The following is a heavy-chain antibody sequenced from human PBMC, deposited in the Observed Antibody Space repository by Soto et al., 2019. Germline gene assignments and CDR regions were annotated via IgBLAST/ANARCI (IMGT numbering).Heavy chain of an antibody. D-gene: IGHD4-17*01. J-gene: IGHJ3*02. CDR3: TRVLDYGGNSEDFDI. CDR1: EFSFTTYW. Sequence: VQLVQSGAEVKKPGESLKISCKGSEFSFTTYWIAWVRQMPGEGLKWMGIIYPDDSRTTYSPSFQGQVTISADKSINTAYLQWSSLKASDTAMYYCTRVLDYGGNSEDFDIWGQGTRVTVSS. CDR2: IYPDDSRT. V-gene: IGHV5-51*03.